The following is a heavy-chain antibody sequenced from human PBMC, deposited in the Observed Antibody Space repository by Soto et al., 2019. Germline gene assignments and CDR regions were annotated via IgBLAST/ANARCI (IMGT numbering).Heavy chain of an antibody. CDR1: GGTFSSYA. CDR3: ASTIGRDYYDSSGPNIDYGMDV. V-gene: IGHV1-69*01. CDR2: IIPIFGTA. Sequence: QVQLVQSGAEVKKPGSSVKVSCKASGGTFSSYAISWVRQAPGQGLEWMGGIIPIFGTANYAQKFQGRVTITADESTSTAYMELSSLRSEDTAVYYCASTIGRDYYDSSGPNIDYGMDVWGQGTTVTVSS. D-gene: IGHD3-22*01. J-gene: IGHJ6*02.